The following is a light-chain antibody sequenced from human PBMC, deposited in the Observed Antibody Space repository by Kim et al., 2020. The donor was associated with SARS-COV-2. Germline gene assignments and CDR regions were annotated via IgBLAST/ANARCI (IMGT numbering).Light chain of an antibody. CDR3: QQRSNWPLT. CDR2: DAS. CDR1: QSVSSY. Sequence: LSPGEIATLSCRASQSVSSYLAWYQQKPGQAPRLLIYDASNRATGIPARFSGSGSGTDFTLTISSLEPEDFAVYYCQQRSNWPLTFGGGTKVEIK. J-gene: IGKJ4*01. V-gene: IGKV3-11*01.